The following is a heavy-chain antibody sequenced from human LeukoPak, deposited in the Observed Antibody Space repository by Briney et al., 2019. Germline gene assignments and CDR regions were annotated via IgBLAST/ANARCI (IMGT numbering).Heavy chain of an antibody. J-gene: IGHJ4*02. CDR1: GFTFNSHW. V-gene: IGHV3-74*01. CDR2: ISADGSST. D-gene: IGHD1-26*01. CDR3: GRDGQGSTPLDY. Sequence: GGSLRPSCAASGFTFNSHWMRWVRQAPGRGLVWVSGISADGSSTRYADSVDGRFTISRDNDKNTLYLQMNSLRAEDTAVYYCGRDGQGSTPLDYWGQGTLVTVSS.